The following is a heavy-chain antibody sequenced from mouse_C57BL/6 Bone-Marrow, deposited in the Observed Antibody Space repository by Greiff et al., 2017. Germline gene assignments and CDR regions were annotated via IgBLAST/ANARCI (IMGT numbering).Heavy chain of an antibody. Sequence: EVQLQESGGDLVKPGGSLKLSCAASGFTFSSYGMSWVRQTPDKRLEWVATLSSGGSYTYYPDSVKGRFTISRDNAKNTLYLQMSSLKSEDTAMYYCVKQGRTGFAYWGQGTLVTVSA. CDR1: GFTFSSYG. V-gene: IGHV5-6*01. CDR2: LSSGGSYT. J-gene: IGHJ3*01. CDR3: VKQGRTGFAY.